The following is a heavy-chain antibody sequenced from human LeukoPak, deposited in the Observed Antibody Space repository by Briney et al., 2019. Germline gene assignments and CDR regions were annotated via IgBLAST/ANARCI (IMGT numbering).Heavy chain of an antibody. CDR1: GFTFSSYG. Sequence: PGGSLRLSCAASGFTFSSYGMHWVRQAPGKGLEWVAVIWYDGSNKYYADSVKGRFTISRDNSKNTLYLQMNSLRAEDTAIYYCARDRGSGRSDYWGQGTLVTVSS. CDR3: ARDRGSGRSDY. D-gene: IGHD3-10*01. V-gene: IGHV3-33*01. J-gene: IGHJ4*02. CDR2: IWYDGSNK.